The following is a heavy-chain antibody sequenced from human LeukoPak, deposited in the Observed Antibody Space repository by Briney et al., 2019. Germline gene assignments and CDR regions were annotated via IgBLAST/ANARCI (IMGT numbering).Heavy chain of an antibody. J-gene: IGHJ4*02. CDR2: ISGSGGST. CDR1: GFTFSSHA. D-gene: IGHD6-19*01. CDR3: AKETAYSSGWDYFDY. Sequence: GSLRLSCAASGFTFSSHAMSWVRQAPGKGLEWVSAISGSGGSTYYADSVKGRFTISRDNSKNTLYLQMNSLRAEDTAVYYCAKETAYSSGWDYFDYWGQGTLVTVSS. V-gene: IGHV3-23*01.